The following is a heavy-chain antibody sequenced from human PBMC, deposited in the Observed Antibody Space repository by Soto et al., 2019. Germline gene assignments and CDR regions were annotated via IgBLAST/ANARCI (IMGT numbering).Heavy chain of an antibody. CDR1: GGSISSNSYY. CDR3: ARLIRGYFDY. V-gene: IGHV4-39*01. CDR2: IYYSGST. Sequence: SETLSLTCTVSGGSISSNSYYWGWIRQPPGKGLEWIRSIYYSGSTYYNPSLKSRVTISVDTSKTQFSPKLSSVTAADTAVYYCARLIRGYFDYWGQGKPVTVSS. D-gene: IGHD3-3*01. J-gene: IGHJ4*02.